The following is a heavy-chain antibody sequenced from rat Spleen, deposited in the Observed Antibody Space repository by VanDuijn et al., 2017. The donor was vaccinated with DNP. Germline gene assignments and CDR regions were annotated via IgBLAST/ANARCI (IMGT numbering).Heavy chain of an antibody. CDR2: MSSGVST. J-gene: IGHJ2*01. CDR1: GFPLSNYV. D-gene: IGHD1-2*01. V-gene: IGHV2S8*01. CDR3: ARYYYSNYFDY. Sequence: QVQLQESGPGLVQPSQTLSLPCTVPGFPLSNYVVSWVRQPPGKGLEWIATMSSGVSTYYTSPLKSRLSINRDTTKNQIFLKMTSLQTEDTAMYFCARYYYSNYFDYWGQGVMVTVSS.